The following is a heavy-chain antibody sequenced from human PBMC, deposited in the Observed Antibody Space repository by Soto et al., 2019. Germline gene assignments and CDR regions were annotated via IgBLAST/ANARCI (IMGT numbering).Heavy chain of an antibody. Sequence: LGESLKISCKGSGYSFTSYWIGWVRQMPGKGLGWMGIIYPGDSDTRYSPSFEGQVTISADKSITTAYLQWSSLKASDTAMYYCARPSYSSSRYYGMDVWGQGTTVTVSS. V-gene: IGHV5-51*01. CDR2: IYPGDSDT. CDR1: GYSFTSYW. J-gene: IGHJ6*02. CDR3: ARPSYSSSRYYGMDV. D-gene: IGHD6-6*01.